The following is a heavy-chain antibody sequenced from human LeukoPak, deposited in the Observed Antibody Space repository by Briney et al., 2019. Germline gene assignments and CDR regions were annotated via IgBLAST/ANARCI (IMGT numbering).Heavy chain of an antibody. CDR1: GGSISSYY. D-gene: IGHD1-1*01. V-gene: IGHV4-59*01. CDR3: ARDSGPGVLFY. J-gene: IGHJ4*02. Sequence: SETLSLTCTVSGGSISSYYWSWIRQPPGKGLEWIGYIYYSGSTNYNPSLKSRVTISLDTSKNRFSLKLSSVTAAGTAVYYCARDSGPGVLFYWGQGTLVTVSS. CDR2: IYYSGST.